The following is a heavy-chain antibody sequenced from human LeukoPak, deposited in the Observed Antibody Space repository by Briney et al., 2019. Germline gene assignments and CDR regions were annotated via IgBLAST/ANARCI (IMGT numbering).Heavy chain of an antibody. CDR2: IRSKAYGGTT. V-gene: IGHV3-49*04. CDR3: TRDSYDSSGYYYCFDY. J-gene: IGHJ4*02. D-gene: IGHD3-22*01. Sequence: GRSLRLSCTASGFTFGGYAMSWVRQASGKGLEWVGFIRSKAYGGTTEYAASVKGRFTISRDDSKSIAYLQRNSLKTEDTAVYYCTRDSYDSSGYYYCFDYWGQGTLVTVSS. CDR1: GFTFGGYA.